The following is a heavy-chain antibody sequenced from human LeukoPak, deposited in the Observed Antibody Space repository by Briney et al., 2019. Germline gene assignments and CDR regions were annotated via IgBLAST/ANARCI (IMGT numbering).Heavy chain of an antibody. Sequence: ASVKVSCKASGNSISNYAVSWVRQAPGQGLEWMGIINPSGGSTSYAQKFQGRVTMTRDTSTSTVYMELSSLRSEDTAVYYCAGDTLRNRVGIAAAWRYWGQGTLVTVSS. J-gene: IGHJ4*02. CDR2: INPSGGST. CDR3: AGDTLRNRVGIAAAWRY. CDR1: GNSISNYA. D-gene: IGHD6-13*01. V-gene: IGHV1-46*01.